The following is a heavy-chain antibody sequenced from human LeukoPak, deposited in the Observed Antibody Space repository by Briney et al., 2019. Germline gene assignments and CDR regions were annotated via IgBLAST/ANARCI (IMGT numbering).Heavy chain of an antibody. Sequence: SVKVSCKASGGTFSSYAISWVRQAPGQGLEWMGGIIPIFGTANYAQKFQGRVTITADESTSTAYMELSSLRSEDTAVYYCARRDRGYGYGFAYWGQGTLVTVSS. D-gene: IGHD5-18*01. CDR3: ARRDRGYGYGFAY. J-gene: IGHJ4*02. CDR2: IIPIFGTA. CDR1: GGTFSSYA. V-gene: IGHV1-69*13.